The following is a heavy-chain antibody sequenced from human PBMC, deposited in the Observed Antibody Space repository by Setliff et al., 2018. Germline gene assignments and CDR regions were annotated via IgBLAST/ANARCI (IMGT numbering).Heavy chain of an antibody. J-gene: IGHJ3*02. CDR2: IIPLFGTT. CDR1: GGNFNNYA. V-gene: IGHV1-69*13. D-gene: IGHD2-2*01. CDR3: ARGYQVTPPRADAFDI. Sequence: GASVKVSCKASGGNFNNYAINWVRQAPGQGLEWVGRIIPLFGTTNLAQEFQGRVTMTADESTETTYMDLTSLRSEDTAVYYCARGYQVTPPRADAFDIWG.